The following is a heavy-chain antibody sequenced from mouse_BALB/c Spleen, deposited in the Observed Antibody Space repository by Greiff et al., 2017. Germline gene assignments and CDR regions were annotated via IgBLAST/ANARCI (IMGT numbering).Heavy chain of an antibody. J-gene: IGHJ3*01. CDR2: ISYSGST. CDR3: ARREYGNYPAWFAY. V-gene: IGHV3-2*02. D-gene: IGHD2-10*02. CDR1: GYSITSDYA. Sequence: VQLKESGPGLVKPSQSLSLTCTVTGYSITSDYAWNWIRQFPGNKLEWMGYISYSGSTSYNPSLKSRISITRDTSKNQFFLQLNSVTTEDTATYYCARREYGNYPAWFAYWGQGTLVTVSA.